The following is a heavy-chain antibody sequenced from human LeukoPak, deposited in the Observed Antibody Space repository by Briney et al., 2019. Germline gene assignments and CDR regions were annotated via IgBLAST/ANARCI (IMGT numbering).Heavy chain of an antibody. J-gene: IGHJ3*02. D-gene: IGHD5-12*01. CDR2: IYNSANT. Sequence: MSSETLSLTCTVSGDSISSSSYCWDWIRQPPGKGREWIGNIYNSANTHYNPSLKTRITMSVDTSKNQFSLKLNSVTAADTGIYYCARHSRSAYTGYENAFDIWGQGTMVTVSS. CDR3: ARHSRSAYTGYENAFDI. CDR1: GDSISSSSYC. V-gene: IGHV4-39*01.